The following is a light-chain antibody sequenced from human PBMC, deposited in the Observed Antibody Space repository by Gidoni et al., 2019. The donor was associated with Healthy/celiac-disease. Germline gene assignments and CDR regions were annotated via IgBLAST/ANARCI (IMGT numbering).Light chain of an antibody. J-gene: IGLJ2*01. V-gene: IGLV4-69*01. Sequence: QLVLTQSPSASASLGASVKLTCTLSSGHSSYAIAWHQQQPEKGPRYLMKLNSDGSHSKGDGIPDCFSGSSSGAERYLTISSLQSEDEADYYCQTWGTGIHVFGGGTKLTVL. CDR3: QTWGTGIHV. CDR1: SGHSSYA. CDR2: LNSDGSH.